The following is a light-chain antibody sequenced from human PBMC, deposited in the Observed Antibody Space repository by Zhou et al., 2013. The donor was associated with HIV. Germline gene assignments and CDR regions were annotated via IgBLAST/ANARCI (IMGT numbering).Light chain of an antibody. CDR3: QQYNKWPLT. CDR2: GAS. J-gene: IGKJ4*01. CDR1: QSVSSSY. Sequence: EIVLTQSPGTLSLSPGERATLSCRASQSVSSSYLAWYQQKPGQAPRLLIYGASSRATGIPDRFSGSGSGTDFTLTISRLEPEDFAVYSCQQYNKWPLTFGGGTKVEIK. V-gene: IGKV3-20*01.